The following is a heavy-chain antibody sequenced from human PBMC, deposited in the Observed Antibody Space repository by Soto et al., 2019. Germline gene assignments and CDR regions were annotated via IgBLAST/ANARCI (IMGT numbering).Heavy chain of an antibody. D-gene: IGHD6-19*01. CDR2: TYGGGTT. V-gene: IGHV3-53*01. J-gene: IGHJ4*02. CDR1: GFAVSSKY. Sequence: EVQLVESGGGLIQPGGSLRLSCAASGFAVSSKYMTWVRQAPGKGLEWVSVTYGGGTTYYADSVKGRFTISRDTYKNTLYLQMNSLRAEDTAVYYCVQTTGWPGFDFWGQGTLVTVSS. CDR3: VQTTGWPGFDF.